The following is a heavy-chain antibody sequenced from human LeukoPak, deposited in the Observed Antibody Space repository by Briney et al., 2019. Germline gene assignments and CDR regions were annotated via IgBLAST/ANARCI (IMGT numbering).Heavy chain of an antibody. Sequence: SGPTLVNPTQTLTLTCTFSGFSLTTSAVAVGWIRQPPGKALEWLALIYWSDDKRYSPSLKSGLTITKDTSKNQVVLTMTSMDPVDTATYYCAHKTTGDYFDYWGQGTLVTVSS. CDR2: IYWSDDK. CDR1: GFSLTTSAVA. D-gene: IGHD3-10*01. CDR3: AHKTTGDYFDY. V-gene: IGHV2-5*01. J-gene: IGHJ4*02.